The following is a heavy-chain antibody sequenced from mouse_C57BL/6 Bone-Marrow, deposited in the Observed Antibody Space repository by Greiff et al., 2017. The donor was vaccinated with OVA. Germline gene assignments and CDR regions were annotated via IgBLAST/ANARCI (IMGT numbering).Heavy chain of an antibody. J-gene: IGHJ4*01. V-gene: IGHV1-15*01. CDR2: IDPETGGP. Sequence: QVQLKESGAELVRPGASVTLSCKASGYTFTDYEMHWVKQTPVHGLEWIGTIDPETGGPPYNQKFKGKAILTVDKSSRTAYMELRSLTSEDSAVYDCTRGSSNYYDMDYWGQGTSVTVSS. D-gene: IGHD2-5*01. CDR3: TRGSSNYYDMDY. CDR1: GYTFTDYE.